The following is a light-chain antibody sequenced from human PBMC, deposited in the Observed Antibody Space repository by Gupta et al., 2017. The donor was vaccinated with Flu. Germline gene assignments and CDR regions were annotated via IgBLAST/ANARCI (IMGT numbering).Light chain of an antibody. Sequence: PSSFSASTGDRVTITCRASEGISSYLAWYQQKPGKAPKLLTYAASTLQSGVPSRFSGSGSGTDFTLTISYLQSEDFATYYCQQYYTYPWTFGQGTXVEIK. CDR3: QQYYTYPWT. CDR2: AAS. V-gene: IGKV1-8*01. CDR1: EGISSY. J-gene: IGKJ1*01.